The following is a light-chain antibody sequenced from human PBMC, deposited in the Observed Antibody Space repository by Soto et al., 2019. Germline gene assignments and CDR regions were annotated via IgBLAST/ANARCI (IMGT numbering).Light chain of an antibody. CDR2: DVS. CDR3: SSYTSSSSLGV. CDR1: SSDVGGYNY. J-gene: IGLJ3*02. V-gene: IGLV2-14*01. Sequence: QSALTQPASVSGSPGQSITISCTGTSSDVGGYNYVSWYQQHPGKAPKLMIYDVSDRPSGVANRFSGSKSGNTASLTISGVQDADEADYYCSSYTSSSSLGVFGGGTKLTVL.